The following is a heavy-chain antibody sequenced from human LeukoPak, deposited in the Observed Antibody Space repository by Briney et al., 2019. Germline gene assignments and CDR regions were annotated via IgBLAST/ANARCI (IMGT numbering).Heavy chain of an antibody. V-gene: IGHV1-69*01. J-gene: IGHJ4*02. Sequence: ASVKVSCKASGGTFSSYAISWVRQAPGQGLEWMGGIIPIFGTANYAQKFQGRVTITADESTSTAYMELSRLRSDDTAVYYCARGRCSSTSCYLYYFDYWGQGTLVTVSS. D-gene: IGHD2-2*01. CDR2: IIPIFGTA. CDR1: GGTFSSYA. CDR3: ARGRCSSTSCYLYYFDY.